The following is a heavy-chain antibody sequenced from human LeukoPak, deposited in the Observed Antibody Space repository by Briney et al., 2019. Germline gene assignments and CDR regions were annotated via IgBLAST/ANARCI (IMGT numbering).Heavy chain of an antibody. CDR2: ISDSGGST. CDR3: AKVRQEGFYYDSSGYSNFDY. D-gene: IGHD3-22*01. CDR1: GFTFSSYA. Sequence: GGSLRLSCVASGFTFSSYAMSWVRQAPGNGLEWVSVISDSGGSTYYADSVKGRFTISRDNSKNTLYLQMNSLRAEDTAVYYCAKVRQEGFYYDSSGYSNFDYWGQGTLVTVSS. V-gene: IGHV3-23*01. J-gene: IGHJ4*02.